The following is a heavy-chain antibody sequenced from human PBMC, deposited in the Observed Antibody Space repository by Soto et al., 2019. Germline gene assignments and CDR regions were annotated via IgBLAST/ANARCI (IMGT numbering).Heavy chain of an antibody. Sequence: QVHLVQSGAEVKKPASSVKVSCTASGGSFSNYIFAWVRQAPGQGLEWMGGTIPMFATAQYAQKLQGRVTITADESTSTAYLDMTRRTSDDTAVDDYARGIFGQQWLVGFDTWGQGTLVTVSS. CDR2: TIPMFATA. V-gene: IGHV1-69*01. CDR3: ARGIFGQQWLVGFDT. J-gene: IGHJ4*02. CDR1: GGSFSNYI. D-gene: IGHD6-19*01.